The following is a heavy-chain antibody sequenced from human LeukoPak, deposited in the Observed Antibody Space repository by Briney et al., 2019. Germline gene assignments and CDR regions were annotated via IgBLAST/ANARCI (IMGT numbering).Heavy chain of an antibody. CDR1: GGSISSYY. CDR2: IYTSGST. D-gene: IGHD5-18*01. V-gene: IGHV4-4*07. CDR3: ARVLGYSRPFDY. Sequence: SETLSLTCTVSGGSISSYYWRWIRQPAGKGLEWIGRIYTSGSTNYNPSLKSRVTMPVDTSKNQFSLKLSSVTAADTAVYYCARVLGYSRPFDYWGQGTLVTVSS. J-gene: IGHJ4*02.